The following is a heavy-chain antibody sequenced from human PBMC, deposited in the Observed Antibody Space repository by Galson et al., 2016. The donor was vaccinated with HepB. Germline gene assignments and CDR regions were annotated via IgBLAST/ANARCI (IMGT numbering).Heavy chain of an antibody. CDR1: GGSISSRSQY. D-gene: IGHD6-13*01. CDR2: IYYGGST. Sequence: LSLTCTVSGGSISSRSQYWGWIRQPPGKGLEWIGTIYYGGSTYYNPPLKSRVTISVDTSKNQFPLKLSSVTAADTAVYYCARHLGSAAGNWHFDYWGQGTLVTVSS. V-gene: IGHV4-39*01. CDR3: ARHLGSAAGNWHFDY. J-gene: IGHJ4*02.